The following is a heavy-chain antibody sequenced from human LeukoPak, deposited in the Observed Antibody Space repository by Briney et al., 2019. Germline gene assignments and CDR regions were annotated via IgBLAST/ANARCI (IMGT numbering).Heavy chain of an antibody. CDR2: INHSGST. Sequence: SETLSLTCAVYGGSFSGYYWSWIRQPPGKGLEWIGEINHSGSTNYNPSLKSRVTISVDTSKNQFSLKLSSVTAADTAVYYCARGGPRCDSTSCYDWGSDYWGQGTLVTVSS. CDR1: GGSFSGYY. J-gene: IGHJ4*02. CDR3: ARGGPRCDSTSCYDWGSDY. D-gene: IGHD2-2*01. V-gene: IGHV4-34*01.